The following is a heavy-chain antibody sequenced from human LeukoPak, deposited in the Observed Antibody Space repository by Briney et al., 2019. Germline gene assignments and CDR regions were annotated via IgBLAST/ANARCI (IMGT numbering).Heavy chain of an antibody. CDR3: ARVPSGYPG. Sequence: PGGSLRLSCAASGFTFSSYAMHWVRQAPGKGLEWVAVISYDGSNKYYADSVKGRFTISRDNSKNTLYLQMNSLRAEDTAVYHCARVPSGYPGWGQGTLVTVSS. CDR2: ISYDGSNK. D-gene: IGHD3-22*01. V-gene: IGHV3-30*04. CDR1: GFTFSSYA. J-gene: IGHJ4*02.